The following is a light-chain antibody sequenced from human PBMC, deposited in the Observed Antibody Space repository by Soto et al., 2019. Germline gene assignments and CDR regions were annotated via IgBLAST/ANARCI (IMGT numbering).Light chain of an antibody. J-gene: IGKJ5*01. Sequence: DIQMTQSPSSLSASVGDRVTIACRASQTISGYLNWYQQKPGKAPELLIYAASYLGNGVPSRFSGSGSGTYFTLTISSLQPEDLATYYCQQSYSTPTFGQGTRLEIK. CDR2: AAS. CDR3: QQSYSTPT. CDR1: QTISGY. V-gene: IGKV1-39*01.